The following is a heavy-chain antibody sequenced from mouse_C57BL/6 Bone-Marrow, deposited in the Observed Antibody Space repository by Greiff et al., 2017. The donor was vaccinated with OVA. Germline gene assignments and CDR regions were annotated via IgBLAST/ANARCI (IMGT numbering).Heavy chain of an antibody. V-gene: IGHV1-81*01. CDR1: GYTFTSYG. D-gene: IGHD1-1*01. CDR2: IYPRSGNN. Sequence: VKLQESGAELARPGASVKLSCKASGYTFTSYGISWVKQRTGQGLEWLGEIYPRSGNNYYNEKFKGKATLTADKSSSTAYMELRSLTSEDSAVYFCARFITTVVSMDDGGQGTSVTVSS. CDR3: ARFITTVVSMDD. J-gene: IGHJ4*01.